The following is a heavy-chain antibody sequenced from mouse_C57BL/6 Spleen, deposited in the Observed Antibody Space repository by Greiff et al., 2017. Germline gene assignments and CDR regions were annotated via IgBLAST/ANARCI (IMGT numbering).Heavy chain of an antibody. CDR1: GYTFTDYY. CDR3: ARKGSSLWYFDV. D-gene: IGHD1-1*01. J-gene: IGHJ1*03. Sequence: QVQLQQSGAELVRPGASVKLSCKASGYTFTDYYINWVKQRPGQGLEWIARIYPGSGNTYYNEKFKGKATLTAEKSSSTAYMQLSSLTSEDSAVYFCARKGSSLWYFDVWGTGTTVTVSS. CDR2: IYPGSGNT. V-gene: IGHV1-76*01.